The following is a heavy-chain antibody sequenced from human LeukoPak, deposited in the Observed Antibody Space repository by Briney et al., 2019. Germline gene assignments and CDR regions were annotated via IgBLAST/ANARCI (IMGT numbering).Heavy chain of an antibody. CDR1: GYTFTGYY. CDR2: IIPIFGTA. CDR3: ARLQSSWYEDAFDI. Sequence: SVKVSCKASGYTFTGYYIHWVRQAPGQGLEWMGGIIPIFGTANYAQKFQGRVTITADKSTSTAYMELSSLRSEDTAVYYCARLQSSWYEDAFDIWGQGTMVTVSS. J-gene: IGHJ3*02. D-gene: IGHD6-13*01. V-gene: IGHV1-69*06.